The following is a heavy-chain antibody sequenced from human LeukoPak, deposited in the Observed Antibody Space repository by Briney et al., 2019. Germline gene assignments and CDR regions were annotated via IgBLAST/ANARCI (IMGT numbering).Heavy chain of an antibody. CDR1: GFTFSSYA. CDR3: AKDGEFYYDSGSYYKGAFDI. J-gene: IGHJ3*02. Sequence: GGSLRLSCAASGFTFSSYAMSWVRQAPGKGLEWVSGISGSGGIKYYADSVKGRLTISRDNSKNTLYMQVKSLRAEDTAVYYCAKDGEFYYDSGSYYKGAFDIWGQGTMVTVSS. V-gene: IGHV3-23*01. D-gene: IGHD3-10*01. CDR2: ISGSGGIK.